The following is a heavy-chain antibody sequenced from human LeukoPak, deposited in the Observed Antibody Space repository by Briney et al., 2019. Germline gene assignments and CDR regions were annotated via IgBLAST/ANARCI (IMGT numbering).Heavy chain of an antibody. CDR3: ARGLNIAVPGGY. CDR2: IYNDGST. J-gene: IGHJ4*02. Sequence: GGFLRLSCVVSGFTVSNNHMSWVRQAPGKGLEWVSVIYNDGSTYYVDSVKGSFTISRDNSKNTLYLQMNTLRAEDTAVYYCARGLNIAVPGGYWGQGTLVTVSS. V-gene: IGHV3-66*01. D-gene: IGHD6-19*01. CDR1: GFTVSNNH.